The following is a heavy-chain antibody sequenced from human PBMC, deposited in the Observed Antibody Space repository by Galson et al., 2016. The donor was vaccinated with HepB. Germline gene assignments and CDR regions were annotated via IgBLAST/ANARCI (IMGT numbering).Heavy chain of an antibody. CDR1: GFALSSYD. CDR3: VRGVGKSDFDF. V-gene: IGHV3-13*01. Sequence: SLRLSCAASGFALSSYDMHWVRQPTGKGPEWVSAIGSVGDTYYPASVRGRFTVSRENAENSLYLQMNSLRVGDTAVYYCVRGVGKSDFDFWGQGTLVTVSS. D-gene: IGHD1-26*01. J-gene: IGHJ4*02. CDR2: IGSVGDT.